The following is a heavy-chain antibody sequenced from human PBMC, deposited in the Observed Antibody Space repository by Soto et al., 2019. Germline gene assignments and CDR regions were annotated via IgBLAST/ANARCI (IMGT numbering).Heavy chain of an antibody. J-gene: IGHJ4*02. CDR1: GFTVGNTY. V-gene: IGHV3-53*01. Sequence: GGSLRLSGSASGFTVGNTYMRWVRQAPGKGLEWVSLIYSTGTTKYADSVKGRFTVSRDNAKNTLYLQMNSLRAEDTAVYYCAKDGRGSGSHYNSFGYWGQGTLVTVSS. D-gene: IGHD3-10*01. CDR3: AKDGRGSGSHYNSFGY. CDR2: IYSTGTT.